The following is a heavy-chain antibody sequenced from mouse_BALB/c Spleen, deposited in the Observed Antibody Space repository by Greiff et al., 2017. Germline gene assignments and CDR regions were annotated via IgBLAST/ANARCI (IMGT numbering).Heavy chain of an antibody. D-gene: IGHD2-1*01. CDR3: AREGDGNYRYYYAMDY. J-gene: IGHJ4*01. CDR2: ISDGGSYT. V-gene: IGHV5-4*02. CDR1: GFTFSDYY. Sequence: EVMLVESGGGLVKPGGSLKLSCAASGFTFSDYYMYWVRQTPEKRLEWVATISDGGSYTYYPDSVKGRFTISRDNAKNNLYLQMSSLKSEDTAMYYCAREGDGNYRYYYAMDYWGQGTSVTVSS.